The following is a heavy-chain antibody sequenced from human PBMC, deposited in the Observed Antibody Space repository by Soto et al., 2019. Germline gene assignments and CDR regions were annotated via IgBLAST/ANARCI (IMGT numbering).Heavy chain of an antibody. CDR3: ANPLHFLECLLTPHYFDY. CDR2: ISGSGGST. J-gene: IGHJ4*02. CDR1: GFTFSSYA. V-gene: IGHV3-23*01. Sequence: PGGSLRLSCAASGFTFSSYAMSWVRQAPGKGLEWVSAISGSGGSTYYADSVKGRFTISRDNSKNTLYLQMNSLRAEDTAVYSCANPLHFLECLLTPHYFDYWGQGPLVTVSS. D-gene: IGHD3-3*01.